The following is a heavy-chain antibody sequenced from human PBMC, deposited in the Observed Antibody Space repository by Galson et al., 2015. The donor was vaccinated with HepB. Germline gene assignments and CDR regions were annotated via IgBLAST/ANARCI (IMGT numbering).Heavy chain of an antibody. V-gene: IGHV7-4-1*02. CDR3: ARDHRRYYGSGSPDY. D-gene: IGHD3-10*01. Sequence: SVKVSCKASGYTFTSYAMNWVRQAPGQGLEWMGWMNTNTGNPTYAQGFTGRFVFSLDTSVSTAYLQISSLKAEDTAVYYCARDHRRYYGSGSPDYWGQGTLVTVSS. CDR2: MNTNTGNP. CDR1: GYTFTSYA. J-gene: IGHJ4*02.